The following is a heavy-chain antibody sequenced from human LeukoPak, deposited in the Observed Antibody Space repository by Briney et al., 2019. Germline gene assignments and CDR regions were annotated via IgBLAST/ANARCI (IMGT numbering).Heavy chain of an antibody. CDR3: AKGDEGGAYRTDF. D-gene: IGHD1-14*01. J-gene: IGHJ4*02. CDR2: TSHDERNK. Sequence: PGGPLRLSCVASGISLRSYSVHWFRQAPGKGLEWVALTSHDERNKKYADSVRGRCTISRDNSRDTVYLQLSNLRDEDTAVYYCAKGDEGGAYRTDFWGPGTRVTVSS. V-gene: IGHV3-30*07. CDR1: GISLRSYS.